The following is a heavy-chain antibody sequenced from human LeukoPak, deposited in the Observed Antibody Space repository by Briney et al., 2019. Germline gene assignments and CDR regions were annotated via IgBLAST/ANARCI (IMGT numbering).Heavy chain of an antibody. J-gene: IGHJ6*02. CDR2: INQDGSDK. CDR3: AWYGVTHGLDV. CDR1: DSAYW. Sequence: GGSLSSPVQPLDSAYWMSWVRQAPGKGLEWVANINQDGSDKNYVDSVMGRFTISKDNAKNSVYLQMNSLRPEDTAIYYCAWYGVTHGLDVWGQGTTVTVSS. D-gene: IGHD3-10*01. V-gene: IGHV3-7*01.